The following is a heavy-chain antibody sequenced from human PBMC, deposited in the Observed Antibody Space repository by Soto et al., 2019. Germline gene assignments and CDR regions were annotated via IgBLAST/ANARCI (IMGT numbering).Heavy chain of an antibody. CDR2: IYTSGST. CDR1: GGSISSYY. V-gene: IGHV4-4*07. CDR3: ARGTTDCSSTSCYKRFDY. Sequence: QVQLQESGPGLVKPSETLSLTCTVSGGSISSYYWSWIRQPAGKGLEWIGRIYTSGSTNSNPSLKSGVTMSVDTSKNQFSLRLSAVAAADTAVYYCARGTTDCSSTSCYKRFDYWGRGTLVTVSS. J-gene: IGHJ4*02. D-gene: IGHD2-2*02.